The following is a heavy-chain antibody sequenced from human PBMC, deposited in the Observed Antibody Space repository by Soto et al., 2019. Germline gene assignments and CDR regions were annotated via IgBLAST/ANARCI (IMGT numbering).Heavy chain of an antibody. CDR3: TTVLYYYDSSGYLARVDY. V-gene: IGHV3-15*01. CDR2: IKSKTDGGTT. D-gene: IGHD3-22*01. Sequence: CGSQILSCGASGVLGSSNYVSWIRPAPGKGLEWVGRIKSKTDGGTTDYAAPVKGRFTISRDDSKNTLYLRMNSLKTEDTAVYYCTTVLYYYDSSGYLARVDYWGQGTLVTVSS. CDR1: GVLGSSNY. J-gene: IGHJ4*02.